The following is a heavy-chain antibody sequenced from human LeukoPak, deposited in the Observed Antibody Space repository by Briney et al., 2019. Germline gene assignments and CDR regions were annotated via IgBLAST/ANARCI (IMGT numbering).Heavy chain of an antibody. CDR3: ARTARVFDF. CDR1: GGSITSYY. D-gene: IGHD5-18*01. J-gene: IGHJ4*02. Sequence: PSETLSLTCTVSGGSITSYYWSWIRQPPGKGLECIAYIALSGDTNYNPSLKSRATISMDTSKNQFSLKLNSVTAADTAVYYCARTARVFDFWGQGIQVTVSS. CDR2: IALSGDT. V-gene: IGHV4-4*09.